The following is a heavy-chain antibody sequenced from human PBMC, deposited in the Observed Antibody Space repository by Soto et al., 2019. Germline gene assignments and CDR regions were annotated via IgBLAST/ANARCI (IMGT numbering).Heavy chain of an antibody. CDR3: ARAHYYYGMDV. Sequence: PSETLSLTCAVSGGSISTTNWWRWVRQSPGKGLEWIGYIYQSGSSYYNPSLKSRVTISIDRSKNQFSLKLSSVTAADTAMYYCARAHYYYGMDVWGQGTTVTVSS. V-gene: IGHV4-4*02. J-gene: IGHJ6*01. CDR1: GGSISTTNW. CDR2: IYQSGSS.